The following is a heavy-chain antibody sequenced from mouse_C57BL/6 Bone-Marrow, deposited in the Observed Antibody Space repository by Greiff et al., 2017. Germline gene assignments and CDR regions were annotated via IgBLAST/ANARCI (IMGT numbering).Heavy chain of an antibody. V-gene: IGHV5-12*01. CDR2: ISNGGGST. J-gene: IGHJ3*01. CDR1: GFTFSDYY. Sequence: EVQLVESGGGLVQPGGSLKLSCAASGFTFSDYYMYWVRQTPEKRLEWVAYISNGGGSTYYPDTVKGRFTISRDNAKNTLYLQMSRLKSEDTAMYYCARLGVYWGQGTLVTVSA. CDR3: ARLGVY.